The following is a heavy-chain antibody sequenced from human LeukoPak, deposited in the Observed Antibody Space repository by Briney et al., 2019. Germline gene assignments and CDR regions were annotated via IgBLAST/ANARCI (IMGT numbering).Heavy chain of an antibody. J-gene: IGHJ5*02. Sequence: SVKVSCKASGFTFTSSAMQWVRQARGQRLEWIGWIVVGSGNTNYAQKFQGRVTITADKSTSTAYMELSSLRSEDTAVYYCARALPYYYDSSGYYTNWFDPWGQGTLVTVSS. CDR2: IVVGSGNT. V-gene: IGHV1-58*02. CDR1: GFTFTSSA. D-gene: IGHD3-22*01. CDR3: ARALPYYYDSSGYYTNWFDP.